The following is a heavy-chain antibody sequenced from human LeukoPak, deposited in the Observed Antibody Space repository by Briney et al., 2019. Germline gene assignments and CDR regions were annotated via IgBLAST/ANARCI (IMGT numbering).Heavy chain of an antibody. CDR3: ARDGPTAAPFDY. Sequence: ASVKVSCKASGYRFTSYDMHWVRQTPGQGLEWMGIINPSGGSTSYAQRFQGRVAMTRDTSTTTVYMEVNSLTSEDTAVYFCARDGPTAAPFDYWGQGTLVTVSS. CDR1: GYRFTSYD. V-gene: IGHV1-46*01. J-gene: IGHJ4*02. CDR2: INPSGGST. D-gene: IGHD2-2*01.